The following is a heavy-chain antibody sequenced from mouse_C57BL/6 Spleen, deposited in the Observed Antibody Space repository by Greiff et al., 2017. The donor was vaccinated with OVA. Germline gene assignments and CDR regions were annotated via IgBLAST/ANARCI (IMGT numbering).Heavy chain of an antibody. Sequence: VQLQQSGPELVKPGASVKISCKASGYTFTDYYMNWVKQSHGKSLEWIGDINPNNGGTSYNQKFKGKATLTVDKSSSTAYMELRSLTSEDSAVYYCAWGSPYFDYWGQGTTLTVSS. CDR1: GYTFTDYY. V-gene: IGHV1-26*01. J-gene: IGHJ2*01. CDR3: AWGSPYFDY. CDR2: INPNNGGT. D-gene: IGHD4-1*01.